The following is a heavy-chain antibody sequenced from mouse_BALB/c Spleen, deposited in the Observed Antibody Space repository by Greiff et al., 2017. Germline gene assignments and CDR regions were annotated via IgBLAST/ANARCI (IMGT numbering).Heavy chain of an antibody. CDR2: ISNGGGST. V-gene: IGHV5-12-2*01. CDR3: ARHGYAMDY. CDR1: GFTFSSYT. Sequence: EVQRVKSGGGLVQPGRSLKLSCAASGFTFSSYTMSWVRQTPEKRLEWVAYISNGGGSTYYPDTVKGRFTISRDNAKNTLYLQMNSLKSEDTAMYYCARHGYAMDYWGQGTSVTVSS. J-gene: IGHJ4*01.